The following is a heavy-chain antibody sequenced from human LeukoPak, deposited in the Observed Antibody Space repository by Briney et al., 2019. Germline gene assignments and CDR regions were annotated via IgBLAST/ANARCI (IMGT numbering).Heavy chain of an antibody. CDR2: IYHSGST. CDR3: ARRITMVCARGPYDY. V-gene: IGHV4-59*08. Sequence: SETLTLTCAASGGSISNYWRSSVRQPPGKGLEWIGYIYHSGSTNYNPSLKSRVTMSVDTSKNHFSLKLTSVTAADTAIYYCARRITMVCARGPYDYWGQGTMVTVSS. CDR1: GGSISNYW. J-gene: IGHJ3*01. D-gene: IGHD2-8*01.